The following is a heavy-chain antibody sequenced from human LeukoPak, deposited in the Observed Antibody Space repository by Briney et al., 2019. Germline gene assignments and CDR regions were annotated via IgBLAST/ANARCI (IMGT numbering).Heavy chain of an antibody. CDR2: MNPNSGGT. CDR3: ARDKALSGDHNYYYYYGMDV. Sequence: ASVKVSCKASGYTFTSYDINWVRQATGQGLEWMGWMNPNSGGTNYAQKFQGWVTMTRDTSISTAYMELSRLRSDDTAVYYCARDKALSGDHNYYYYYGMDVWGQGTTVTVSS. J-gene: IGHJ6*02. CDR1: GYTFTSYD. V-gene: IGHV1-2*04. D-gene: IGHD4-17*01.